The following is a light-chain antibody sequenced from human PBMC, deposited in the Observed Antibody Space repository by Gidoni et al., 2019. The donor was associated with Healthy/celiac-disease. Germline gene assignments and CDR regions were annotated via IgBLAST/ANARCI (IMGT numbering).Light chain of an antibody. CDR2: GAS. J-gene: IGKJ2*01. V-gene: IGKV3-20*01. Sequence: IVLTQSPGTLSLSPGERATLSCRASQSVSSSYLAGYQQQPGQAPRLLIYGASSRATGIPDRFRGSGSGTDFTLTISRLEPEDFAVYYCQQYGSSSYTFGQGTKLEIK. CDR3: QQYGSSSYT. CDR1: QSVSSSY.